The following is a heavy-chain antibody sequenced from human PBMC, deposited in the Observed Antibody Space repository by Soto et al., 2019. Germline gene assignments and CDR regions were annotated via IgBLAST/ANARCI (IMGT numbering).Heavy chain of an antibody. CDR2: ISNTGRTI. V-gene: IGHV3-11*01. D-gene: IGHD2-15*01. Sequence: QVQLVESGGGLVKPGGSLRLSCAASGLHFSDYYMTWIRRAPGKGLEWLTYISNTGRTIYYADSVQGRFTISRDNARNALALQMNSLRAWDTAVYYGARRFKHSVGYCYMDVLGAGAAGT. CDR1: GLHFSDYY. CDR3: ARRFKHSVGYCYMDV. J-gene: IGHJ6*03.